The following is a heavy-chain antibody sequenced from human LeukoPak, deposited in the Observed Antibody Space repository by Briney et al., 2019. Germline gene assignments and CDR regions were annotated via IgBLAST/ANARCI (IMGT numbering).Heavy chain of an antibody. CDR1: GFTFSDYY. CDR3: ARDLNSGYEPFDY. V-gene: IGHV3-11*04. Sequence: PGGSLRLSCAASGFTFSDYYMSWIRQAPGKGLEWVSYIRSSGSTIYYADSVKGRFTISRDNAKNSLYLQMNSLRAEDTAVYYCARDLNSGYEPFDYWGQGTLVTVSS. CDR2: IRSSGSTI. D-gene: IGHD5-12*01. J-gene: IGHJ4*02.